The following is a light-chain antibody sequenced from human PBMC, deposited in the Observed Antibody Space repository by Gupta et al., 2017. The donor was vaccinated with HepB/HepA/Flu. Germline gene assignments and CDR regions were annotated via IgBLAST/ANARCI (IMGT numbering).Light chain of an antibody. CDR2: AAS. Sequence: DIQMTQSPSSLSASVGDRVTITCRASQDISIGLAWYQQKPGKVPKLLISAASTLQSGVPSRFSGSGFGTDFTLTISNLQPEDVAIYYCQKHDDAPCTFGPGTKVDIK. CDR1: QDISIG. CDR3: QKHDDAPCT. J-gene: IGKJ3*01. V-gene: IGKV1-27*01.